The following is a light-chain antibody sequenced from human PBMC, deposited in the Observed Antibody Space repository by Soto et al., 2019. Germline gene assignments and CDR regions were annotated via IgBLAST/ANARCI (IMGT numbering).Light chain of an antibody. CDR2: EVT. J-gene: IGLJ1*01. CDR1: SNDVGAYNY. CDR3: SSYTTSSTRV. Sequence: QSALTQPASVSGSPGQSITISCTGTSNDVGAYNYVSWYQQHPGKVPKLIIYEVTNRPSGVSNRFSGSKSGNTASLTISGLQAEDEADYYCSSYTTSSTRVFGTGTQVTVL. V-gene: IGLV2-14*01.